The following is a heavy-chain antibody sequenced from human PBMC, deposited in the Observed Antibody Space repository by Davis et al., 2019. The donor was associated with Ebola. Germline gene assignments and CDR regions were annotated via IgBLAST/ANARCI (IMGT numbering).Heavy chain of an antibody. J-gene: IGHJ6*04. CDR1: GGSFSGYY. Sequence: PSETLSLTCAVYGGSFSGYYWSWVRQAPGKGLEWVSVISGSGGSTYYADSVKGRFTISRDNSKNTLYLQMNSLRAEDTAVYYCAKGLKSYYYDSSGSSFYYYFGMDVWGKGTTVTVSS. CDR2: ISGSGGST. CDR3: AKGLKSYYYDSSGSSFYYYFGMDV. V-gene: IGHV3-23*01. D-gene: IGHD3-22*01.